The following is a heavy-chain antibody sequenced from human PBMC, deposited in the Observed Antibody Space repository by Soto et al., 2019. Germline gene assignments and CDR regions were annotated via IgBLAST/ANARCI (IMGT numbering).Heavy chain of an antibody. J-gene: IGHJ6*02. V-gene: IGHV4-30-4*01. CDR2: IYYSGST. CDR1: GGSISSGDYY. D-gene: IGHD6-6*01. Sequence: SETLSLTCTVSGGSISSGDYYWSWIRQPPGKGLEWIGYIYYSGSTYYNPSLKSRVTISVDTSKNQFSLKLSSVTAADTAVYYCARDRQLVRTKYYYYYGMDVWGQGTTVTVSS. CDR3: ARDRQLVRTKYYYYYGMDV.